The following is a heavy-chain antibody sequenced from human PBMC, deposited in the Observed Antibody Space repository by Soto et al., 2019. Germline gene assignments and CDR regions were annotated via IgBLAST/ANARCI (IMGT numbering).Heavy chain of an antibody. CDR2: MNPNSNNT. D-gene: IGHD2-21*01. CDR3: ARSDGYHFNWLDS. Sequence: QVQLVQSGAEVKTPVASVKVSCKASGYTFASYDMNWVRQAPGQGLEWMGWMNPNSNNTGYAQKFQGRLTMTRDIALSIAHMELSSLRNEDTAVYYCARSDGYHFNWLDSWGQGTLVTVS. CDR1: GYTFASYD. V-gene: IGHV1-8*01. J-gene: IGHJ5*01.